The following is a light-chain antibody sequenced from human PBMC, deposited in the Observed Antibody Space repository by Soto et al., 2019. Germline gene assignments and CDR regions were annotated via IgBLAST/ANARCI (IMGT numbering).Light chain of an antibody. J-gene: IGKJ1*01. V-gene: IGKV3-20*01. CDR3: QQYASSPQT. Sequence: EVGLTQSSGVLSLSLGERATLSCRASQTVKSSYLAWYHQKPGQAPRLLIYDASTRAAGIPDRFSASGSGTDFTLIISRLEPEDFAVYSCQQYASSPQTFGQGTKVDI. CDR2: DAS. CDR1: QTVKSSY.